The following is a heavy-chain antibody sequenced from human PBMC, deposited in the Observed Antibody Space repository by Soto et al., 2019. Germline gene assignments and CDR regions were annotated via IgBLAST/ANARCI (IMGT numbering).Heavy chain of an antibody. CDR3: ARDNYGDSSFDY. J-gene: IGHJ4*02. CDR1: GGSISSGGYY. V-gene: IGHV4-31*03. D-gene: IGHD4-17*01. Sequence: QVQLQESGPGLVKPSQTLSLTCTVSGGSISSGGYYWSWIRQHPGKGLEWIGYIYYSGSTYYKPSLKSRVTISVDTSKNQFSLKLSSVTAADTAVYYCARDNYGDSSFDYWGQGTLVTVSS. CDR2: IYYSGST.